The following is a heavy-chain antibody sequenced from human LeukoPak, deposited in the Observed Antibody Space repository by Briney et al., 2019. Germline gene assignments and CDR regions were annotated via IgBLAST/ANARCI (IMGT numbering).Heavy chain of an antibody. Sequence: SETLSLTCSVYRGSISSPNYYWGWIRQPPGKGLEWIGNIYSSRTTYYSPSLPSLKSRGTILIDTSNSQFSLRLRSVTAADTAVYYCASLRKRGGAFDLWGQGTVVTVSS. CDR1: RGSISSPNYY. J-gene: IGHJ3*01. CDR3: ASLRKRGGAFDL. V-gene: IGHV4-39*07. CDR2: IYSSRTT.